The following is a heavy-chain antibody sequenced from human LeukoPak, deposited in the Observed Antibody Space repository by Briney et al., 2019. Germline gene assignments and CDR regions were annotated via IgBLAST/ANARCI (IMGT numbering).Heavy chain of an antibody. CDR3: ASLSDY. V-gene: IGHV3-30*01. J-gene: IGHJ4*02. Sequence: GGSLRLSCAASGFTFSSYAMHWVRQAPGKGLEWVAVISYDGSNKYYADSVKGRFTISRDNSKNTLYLQMNSLRAEDTAVYYCASLSDYWGQGTLVTVSS. CDR2: ISYDGSNK. CDR1: GFTFSSYA.